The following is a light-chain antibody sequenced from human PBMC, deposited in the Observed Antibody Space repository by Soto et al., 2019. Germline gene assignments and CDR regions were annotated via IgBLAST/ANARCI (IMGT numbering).Light chain of an antibody. CDR1: QSVSDN. CDR2: GAS. J-gene: IGKJ5*01. Sequence: EIVMTQSPATLSVSPGERVTLSCRASQSVSDNLAWYQQKPGQAPRLLIYGASSSVTGIPARFSGSGSVTEFSLTISSLQSEDFAVYYCQQYNNWPPITFGQGTRVEIK. V-gene: IGKV3D-15*01. CDR3: QQYNNWPPIT.